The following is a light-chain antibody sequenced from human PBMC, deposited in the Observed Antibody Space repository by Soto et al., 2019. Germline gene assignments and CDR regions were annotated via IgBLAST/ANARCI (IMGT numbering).Light chain of an antibody. V-gene: IGLV2-14*01. J-gene: IGLJ2*01. CDR3: XSYTXSSTLV. CDR1: XXXVXGYNY. Sequence: QSALTQPASVSGSPGQSIXXXXXXXXXXVXGYNYVSWYQQHPGKAPKLMIYDVSNRPSGVSNRFSGSKSGNTASLTISGLQAEDEADYYCXSYTXSSTLVFGGRTKLTVL. CDR2: DVS.